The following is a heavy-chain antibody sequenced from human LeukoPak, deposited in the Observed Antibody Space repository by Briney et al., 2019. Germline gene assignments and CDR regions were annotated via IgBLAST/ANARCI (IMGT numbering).Heavy chain of an antibody. Sequence: PGGSLRLSCAASGFTFSSYAMRWVRQAPGKGLEWVSAISGSGGSTYYADSVKARFTISRDNSKNTLYLQMNSLRAEDTAVYYCAKNRDSSGYFVLVHASDIWGQGTMVTVSS. D-gene: IGHD3-22*01. J-gene: IGHJ3*02. CDR2: ISGSGGST. CDR3: AKNRDSSGYFVLVHASDI. V-gene: IGHV3-23*01. CDR1: GFTFSSYA.